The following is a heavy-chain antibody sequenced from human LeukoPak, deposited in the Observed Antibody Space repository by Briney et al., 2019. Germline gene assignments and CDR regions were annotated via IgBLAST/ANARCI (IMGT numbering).Heavy chain of an antibody. J-gene: IGHJ4*02. Sequence: SETLSLTCTVSGGSISSSSYYWSWIRQPPGKGLEWIGYIYYSGSTNYNPSLKSRVTISVDTSKNQFSLKLSSVTAADTAVYYCARDSYGDHLFDYWGQGTLVTVSS. V-gene: IGHV4-61*01. CDR1: GGSISSSSYY. CDR3: ARDSYGDHLFDY. D-gene: IGHD4-17*01. CDR2: IYYSGST.